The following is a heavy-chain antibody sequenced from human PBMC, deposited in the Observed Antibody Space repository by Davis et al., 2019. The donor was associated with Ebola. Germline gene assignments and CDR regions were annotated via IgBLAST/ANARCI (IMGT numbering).Heavy chain of an antibody. Sequence: GESLKISCKDSGNSFNTHWIGWVRQMPGKGLEWMGIIYTGDSDTRYSPSFRGQVTISADKSTKTAFLQWGSLRASDTAMYFCASLRRTITGMDDAFDIWGQGTMVTVSS. CDR1: GNSFNTHW. CDR3: ASLRRTITGMDDAFDI. V-gene: IGHV5-51*01. J-gene: IGHJ3*02. CDR2: IYTGDSDT. D-gene: IGHD2-8*02.